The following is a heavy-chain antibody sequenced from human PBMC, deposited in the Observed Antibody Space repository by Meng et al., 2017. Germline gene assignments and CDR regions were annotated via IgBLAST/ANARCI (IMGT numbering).Heavy chain of an antibody. J-gene: IGHJ4*02. CDR1: APTLSSDG. CDR3: ATRGNLYLDC. CDR2: INAYNGYT. V-gene: IGHV1-18*01. Sequence: QGQLVQSGAEVKKPGASVKVSCNASAPTLSSDGFAWVRQAPGQGPEWMGWINAYNGYTDYAQKFLGRVTLTTDTSTNTGYMELRSLTSDDTAVYYCATRGNLYLDCWGQGTLVTVSS.